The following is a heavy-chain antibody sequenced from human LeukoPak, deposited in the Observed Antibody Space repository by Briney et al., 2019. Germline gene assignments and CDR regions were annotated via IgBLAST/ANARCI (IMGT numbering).Heavy chain of an antibody. Sequence: PSETLSLTCTVSGGSISRSGYYWGWFRQPPGKGLEWIGSIYYSGSTYYNPSLKSRVTISVDTSKNQFSLKLTSVTVADTAVYYCARGYCSGGSCPRGIYFDYWGQGTLVTVSS. CDR1: GGSISRSGYY. D-gene: IGHD2-15*01. CDR2: IYYSGST. CDR3: ARGYCSGGSCPRGIYFDY. J-gene: IGHJ4*02. V-gene: IGHV4-39*07.